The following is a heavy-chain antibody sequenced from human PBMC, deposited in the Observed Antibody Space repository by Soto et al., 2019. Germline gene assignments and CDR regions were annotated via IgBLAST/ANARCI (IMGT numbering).Heavy chain of an antibody. CDR2: ISAYNGNT. CDR3: ATRDDSSGYYLSGAFDI. CDR1: GYTFTSYG. D-gene: IGHD3-22*01. J-gene: IGHJ3*02. Sequence: ASVKVSCKTSGYTFTSYGISWVRQAPGQGLEWMGWISAYNGNTNYAQKLQGRVTMTTDTSTSTAYMELRSLRSDDTAVYYCATRDDSSGYYLSGAFDIWGQGTMVTVSS. V-gene: IGHV1-18*01.